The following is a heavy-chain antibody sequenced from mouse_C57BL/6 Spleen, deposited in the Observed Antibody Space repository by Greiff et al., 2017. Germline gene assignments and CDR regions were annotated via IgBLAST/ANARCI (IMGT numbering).Heavy chain of an antibody. V-gene: IGHV1-64*01. D-gene: IGHD3-3*01. CDR3: AKEGTASMDY. Sequence: VQLQQPGAELVKPGASVKLSCKASGYTFTSYWMHWVKQRPGQGLEWIGMIHPNSGSTNYNENFKSKATLTVDKSSSTAYMQLSSLTSEDSAVYCGAKEGTASMDYWGQGTALTVSS. CDR2: IHPNSGST. CDR1: GYTFTSYW. J-gene: IGHJ4*01.